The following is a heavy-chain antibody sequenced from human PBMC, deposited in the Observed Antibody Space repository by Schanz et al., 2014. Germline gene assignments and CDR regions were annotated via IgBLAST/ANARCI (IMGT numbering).Heavy chain of an antibody. Sequence: QVQLVQSGAEVKKPGASVRVSCKASGYTFTGYYMNWVRQAPGQGLEWMGWINPNSGGTDYAQKFQGRVTMTSDTSISTAYMVLSSLRSEDTAVYFCARVKAVAGTVYDFWGQGTLVAVSP. J-gene: IGHJ4*02. V-gene: IGHV1-2*02. CDR2: INPNSGGT. CDR1: GYTFTGYY. D-gene: IGHD6-19*01. CDR3: ARVKAVAGTVYDF.